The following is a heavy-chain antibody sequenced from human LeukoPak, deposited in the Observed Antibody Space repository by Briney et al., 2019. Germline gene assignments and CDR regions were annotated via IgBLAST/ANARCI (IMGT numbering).Heavy chain of an antibody. Sequence: PGGSLRPSCAASGFTFSSYSMNWVRQAPGKGLEWVSYISSSSSTIYYADSVKGRFTISRDNAKNSLYLLMNSLRAEDTAVYYCARDRGYCSSTRCYLYAFDIWGQGTMVTVSS. CDR1: GFTFSSYS. V-gene: IGHV3-48*01. CDR2: ISSSSSTI. CDR3: ARDRGYCSSTRCYLYAFDI. J-gene: IGHJ3*02. D-gene: IGHD2-2*01.